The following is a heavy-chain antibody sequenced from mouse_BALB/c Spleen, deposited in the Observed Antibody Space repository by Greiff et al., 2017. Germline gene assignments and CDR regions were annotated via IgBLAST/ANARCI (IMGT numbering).Heavy chain of an antibody. J-gene: IGHJ2*01. V-gene: IGHV1-7*01. CDR1: GYTFTSYW. Sequence: VHLVESGAELAKPGASVKMSCKASGYTFTSYWMHWVKQRPGQGLEWIGYINPSTGYTEYNQKFKDKATLTADKSSSTAYMQLSSLTSEDSAVYYCARIYYGSSYFDYWGQGTTLTVSS. CDR3: ARIYYGSSYFDY. D-gene: IGHD1-1*01. CDR2: INPSTGYT.